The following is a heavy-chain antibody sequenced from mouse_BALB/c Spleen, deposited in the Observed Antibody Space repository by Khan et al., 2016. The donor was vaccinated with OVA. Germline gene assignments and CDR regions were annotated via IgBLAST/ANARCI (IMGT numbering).Heavy chain of an antibody. D-gene: IGHD3-1*01. CDR2: IYPGTDNT. V-gene: IGHV1S132*01. CDR1: GYTFTSYW. J-gene: IGHJ2*01. CDR3: ARGGALYYFDY. Sequence: QVQLQQSGAELVRPGTSVRLSCKTSGYTFTSYWIHWVKQRSGQGLEWIARIYPGTDNTNYNEKFKDKATLTADKSSSTAYLQLSSLKSEDSAVLFCARGGALYYFDYWGQGTTLTVSS.